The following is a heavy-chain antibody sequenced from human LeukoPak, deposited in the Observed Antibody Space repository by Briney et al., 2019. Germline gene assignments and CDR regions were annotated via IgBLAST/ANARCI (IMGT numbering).Heavy chain of an antibody. V-gene: IGHV3-74*03. CDR1: GFTFSSYW. D-gene: IGHD1-1*01. CDR3: ARGTNDWKGIDY. CDR2: ISGDGKIT. J-gene: IGHJ4*02. Sequence: GGSLRLSCAASGFTFSSYWMHWVRQGPGKGLVWVSKISGDGKITTHADSVKGRFTISRDSAKNTLYLQLNSLRAEDTAVYYCARGTNDWKGIDYWGQGPQVTVSS.